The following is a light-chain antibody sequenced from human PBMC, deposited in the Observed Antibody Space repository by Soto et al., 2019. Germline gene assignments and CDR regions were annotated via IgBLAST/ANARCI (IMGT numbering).Light chain of an antibody. CDR3: SSYAGSNNLV. J-gene: IGLJ1*01. V-gene: IGLV2-8*01. CDR2: DVS. CDR1: STDVGCYNY. Sequence: QSVLTQPPSASGSLGQSVTISCTGTSTDVGCYNYVSWYQQHPGKAPKLLIYDVSHRPSGVPDRFYGSKSGNTASLTVSGLQAEDEADYYCSSYAGSNNLVFGTGTKVTVL.